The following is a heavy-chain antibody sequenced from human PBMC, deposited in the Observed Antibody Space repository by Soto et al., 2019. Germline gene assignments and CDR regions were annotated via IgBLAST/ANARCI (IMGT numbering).Heavy chain of an antibody. J-gene: IGHJ3*02. D-gene: IGHD5-12*01. CDR1: GGSISSYY. Sequence: PSETLSLTCTVSGGSISSYYWSWIRQPPGKGLEWIGYIYYSGSTNYNPSLKSRVTISVDTSKNQFSLKLSSVTAADTAVYYCARGSGWLQLNAFDIWGQGTMVTVSS. V-gene: IGHV4-59*01. CDR3: ARGSGWLQLNAFDI. CDR2: IYYSGST.